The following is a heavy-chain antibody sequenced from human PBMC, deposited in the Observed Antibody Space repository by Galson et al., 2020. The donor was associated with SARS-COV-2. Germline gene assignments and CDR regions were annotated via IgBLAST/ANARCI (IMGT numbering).Heavy chain of an antibody. J-gene: IGHJ4*02. V-gene: IGHV1-58*02. CDR2: IVVGSGET. CDR1: RFTFTSSA. CDR3: AAWTGWGFAVRQGAEAYDY. D-gene: IGHD1-26*01. Sequence: VSCKASRFTFTSSAMQWVRQARGQRLEWIGWIVVGSGETKYAQKFQERVTMTRDMSTSTAYMELSSLRSDDTAVYFCAAWTGWGFAVRQGAEAYDYWGQGTLITVSS.